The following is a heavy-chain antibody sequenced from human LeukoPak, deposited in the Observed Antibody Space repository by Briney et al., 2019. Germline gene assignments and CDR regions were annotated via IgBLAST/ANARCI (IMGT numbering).Heavy chain of an antibody. J-gene: IGHJ4*02. CDR1: GFTFSDYY. D-gene: IGHD2/OR15-2a*01. CDR3: ARGPHFFRRSYDY. CDR2: ISSSGSTI. Sequence: IPGGSLRLSCAASGFTFSDYYMSWIRQAPGKGLEWVSYISSSGSTIYYADSVKGRFTISRDNAKNSLYLQMNSLRAEDTAVYYCARGPHFFRRSYDYWGQGTLVTVSS. V-gene: IGHV3-11*01.